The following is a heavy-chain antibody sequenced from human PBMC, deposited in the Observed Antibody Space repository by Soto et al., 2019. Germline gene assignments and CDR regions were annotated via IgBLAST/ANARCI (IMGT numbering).Heavy chain of an antibody. CDR1: GFTFSSYA. CDR3: AKDTGVVVVAVHYYYYYGMDV. CDR2: ISGSGGST. D-gene: IGHD2-15*01. V-gene: IGHV3-23*01. J-gene: IGHJ6*02. Sequence: GGSLRLSCAASGFTFSSYAMSWVRQAPGKGLEWVSAISGSGGSTYYADSVKGRFTISRDNSKNTLYLQMNSLRAEDKAVYYCAKDTGVVVVAVHYYYYYGMDVWGQGTTVTVSS.